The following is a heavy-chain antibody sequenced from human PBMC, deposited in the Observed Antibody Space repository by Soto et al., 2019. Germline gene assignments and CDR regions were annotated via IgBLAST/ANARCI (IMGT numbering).Heavy chain of an antibody. CDR3: AKMGLHLGELSRNWFDP. V-gene: IGHV4-31*03. D-gene: IGHD3-16*02. J-gene: IGHJ5*02. CDR2: IYSSGTT. CDR1: GGSITSANYY. Sequence: QVQLQESGPGLVKPSQTLSLSCSISGGSITSANYYWTWIPLFPGKGLEWIGYIYSSGTTHYNPSPKSRATITLDTSNNQFSLEVKSATAADTAVYYCAKMGLHLGELSRNWFDPWGQGSLVTVSS.